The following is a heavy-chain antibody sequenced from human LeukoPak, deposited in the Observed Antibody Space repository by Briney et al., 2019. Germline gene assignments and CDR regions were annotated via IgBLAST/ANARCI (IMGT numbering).Heavy chain of an antibody. CDR2: IYYSGST. Sequence: SETLSLTCTVSGVSISSGGYYWSWIRQHPGKGLEWIGYIYYSGSTYYNPSLKSRVTISVDTSKNQFSLKLSSVTAADTAVYYCARVAPSRDSSSWYSWFDPWGQGTLVTVSS. CDR1: GVSISSGGYY. V-gene: IGHV4-31*03. D-gene: IGHD6-13*01. J-gene: IGHJ5*02. CDR3: ARVAPSRDSSSWYSWFDP.